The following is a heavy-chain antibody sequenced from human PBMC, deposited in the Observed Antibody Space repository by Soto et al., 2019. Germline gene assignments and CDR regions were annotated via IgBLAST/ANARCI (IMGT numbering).Heavy chain of an antibody. CDR2: SGNT. Sequence: SETLSLTCTVSGGSINNYYWSWIRQPPGKGLEWIGYSGNTDYNPSLKSRVTISLDTSKNQFSLKLSSVTAADTAVYYCAGSGGGSSYYWGRGILVPVSS. J-gene: IGHJ4*02. CDR3: AGSGGGSSYY. D-gene: IGHD1-26*01. CDR1: GGSINNYY. V-gene: IGHV4-59*01.